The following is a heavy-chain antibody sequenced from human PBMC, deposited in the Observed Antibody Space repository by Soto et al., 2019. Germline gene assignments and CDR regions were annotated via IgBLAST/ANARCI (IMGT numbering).Heavy chain of an antibody. V-gene: IGHV4-39*01. CDR1: GGSISSSSYY. D-gene: IGHD2-8*01. J-gene: IGHJ6*03. CDR2: IYYSGST. CDR3: ASLRGYCTNGVCYRPPMDV. Sequence: PSDTLSLTCTVFGGSISSSSYYWGWIRQPPGKGLEWIGSIYYSGSTYYNPSLKSRVTISVDTSKNQFSLKLSSVTAADTAVYYCASLRGYCTNGVCYRPPMDVWGKGTTVNVSS.